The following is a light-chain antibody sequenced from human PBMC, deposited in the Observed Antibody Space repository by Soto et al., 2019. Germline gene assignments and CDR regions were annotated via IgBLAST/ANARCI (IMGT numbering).Light chain of an antibody. CDR1: ASNIGRKA. V-gene: IGLV1-44*01. Sequence: QSVLTQPPSLSTTPGQTVTISCSVSASNIGRKAVDWYQKLPGTAPKLLIYNNDQRPSGVPDRFSGSKSGTSASLAISGLQSEDEADYYCASWDDSLDGVLFGGGTKLTVL. CDR3: ASWDDSLDGVL. CDR2: NND. J-gene: IGLJ2*01.